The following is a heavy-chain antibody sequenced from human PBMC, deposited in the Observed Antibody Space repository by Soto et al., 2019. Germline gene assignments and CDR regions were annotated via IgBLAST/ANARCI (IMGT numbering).Heavy chain of an antibody. CDR1: GGSVGSGEYY. J-gene: IGHJ3*01. Sequence: QVQLQESGPGLVKPSQTLSLACTVSGGSVGSGEYYYSWIRQPPGKGLEWIGYIYDSGITNYTPSLKGRVTMSLDRSNNQVSRKLSSVTAADTAVYFCARDVAHGYTENVWGQGTMVTVSS. CDR2: IYDSGIT. V-gene: IGHV4-30-4*01. CDR3: ARDVAHGYTENV. D-gene: IGHD5-18*01.